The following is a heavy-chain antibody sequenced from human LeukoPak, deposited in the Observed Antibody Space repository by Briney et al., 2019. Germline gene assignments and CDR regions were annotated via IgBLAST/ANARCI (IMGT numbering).Heavy chain of an antibody. CDR3: ASIRSGSYRNFDY. CDR1: GGTFSSYA. J-gene: IGHJ4*02. Sequence: SVKVSCKASGGTFSSYAISWVRQAPGQGLEWMGGIIPIFGTANCAQKFQGRVTITADESTSTAYMELSSLRSEDTAAYYCASIRSGSYRNFDYWGQGTLVTVSS. D-gene: IGHD1-26*01. V-gene: IGHV1-69*13. CDR2: IIPIFGTA.